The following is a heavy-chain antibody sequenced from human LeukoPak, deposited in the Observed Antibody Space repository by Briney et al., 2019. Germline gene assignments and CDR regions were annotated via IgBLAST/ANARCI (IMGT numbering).Heavy chain of an antibody. D-gene: IGHD1-26*01. J-gene: IGHJ4*02. Sequence: SETLSLTCAVSGGSISSGGYSWSWIRQPPGKGLEWIGYIYHSGSTYYNPSLKSRVTISVDRSKNQFSLKLSSVTAADTAVYYCARGVVGQFDYWGQGTLVTVSS. CDR2: IYHSGST. V-gene: IGHV4-30-2*01. CDR1: GGSISSGGYS. CDR3: ARGVVGQFDY.